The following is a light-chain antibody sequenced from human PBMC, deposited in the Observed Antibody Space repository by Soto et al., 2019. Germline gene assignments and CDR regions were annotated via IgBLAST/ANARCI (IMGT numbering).Light chain of an antibody. CDR2: DAS. V-gene: IGKV1-33*01. J-gene: IGKJ2*01. CDR3: EQYHILPYT. Sequence: DIQMTQSPSSLSASVGDRVTITCQASQDISNYVNWFQQKPGKAPKLLIYDASNLETGVPSRFSGSGSGTDLSFTISSLQPEDIAAYYCEQYHILPYTFGQGTKLHIK. CDR1: QDISNY.